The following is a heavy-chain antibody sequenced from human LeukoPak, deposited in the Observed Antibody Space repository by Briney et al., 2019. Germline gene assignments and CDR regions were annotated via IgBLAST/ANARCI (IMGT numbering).Heavy chain of an antibody. CDR2: ISHSGRT. CDR3: ARAGTEAMTTPAYPVFYYFYLDV. Sequence: SETLSLTCAVHGDSFTAYSWNWIRQSPGKGLEWIGEISHSGRTHYNPSLASRVTFSLDTSKTQFSLELKSVTAADTAVYYCARAGTEAMTTPAYPVFYYFYLDVWGTGTTVTVS. V-gene: IGHV4-34*01. D-gene: IGHD4-11*01. J-gene: IGHJ6*03. CDR1: GDSFTAYS.